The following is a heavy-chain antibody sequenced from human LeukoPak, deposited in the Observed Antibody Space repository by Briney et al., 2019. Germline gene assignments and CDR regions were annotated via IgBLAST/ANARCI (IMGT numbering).Heavy chain of an antibody. CDR1: GGSISSVGYY. J-gene: IGHJ3*02. CDR2: IYHSGST. D-gene: IGHD2-2*01. CDR3: ARGDPLGYCSSTSCFGAFDI. Sequence: SETLSLTCTVSGGSISSVGYYWSWIRQPPGKGLEWIGYIYHSGSTYYNPSLKSRVTISVDRSKNQFSLKLSSVTAADTAVYYCARGDPLGYCSSTSCFGAFDIWGQGTMVTVSS. V-gene: IGHV4-30-2*01.